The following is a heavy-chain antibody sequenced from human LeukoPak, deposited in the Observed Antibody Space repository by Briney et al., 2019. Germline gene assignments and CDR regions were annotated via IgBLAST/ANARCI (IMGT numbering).Heavy chain of an antibody. CDR1: GFTFSSYE. Sequence: GGSLRLSCAASGFTFSSYEMNWVRQAPGKGLEWASYISSSGSTIYYADSVKGRFTISRDNAKNSLYLQMNSLRAEDTAVYYCARPYYGSGSYGYYYYGMDVWGKGTTVTVSS. CDR2: ISSSGSTI. V-gene: IGHV3-48*03. CDR3: ARPYYGSGSYGYYYYGMDV. D-gene: IGHD3-10*01. J-gene: IGHJ6*04.